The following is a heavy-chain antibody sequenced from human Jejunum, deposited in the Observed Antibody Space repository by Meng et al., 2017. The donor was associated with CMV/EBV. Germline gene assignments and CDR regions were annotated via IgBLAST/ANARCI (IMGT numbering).Heavy chain of an antibody. D-gene: IGHD3-3*01. J-gene: IGHJ6*02. Sequence: VTSRATQAPGEGLRWVDGASGGGGSRFSAPSVKCRFTISRDNSKHTLYLHMTSLGAEDTAVYYCAKDSSSDFWSSYYSFYYYGMDVWGQGTTVTVSS. CDR2: ASGGGGSR. V-gene: IGHV3-23*01. CDR3: AKDSSSDFWSSYYSFYYYGMDV. CDR1: V.